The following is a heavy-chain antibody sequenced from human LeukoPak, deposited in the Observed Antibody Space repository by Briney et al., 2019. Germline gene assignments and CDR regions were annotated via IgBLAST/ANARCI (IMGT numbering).Heavy chain of an antibody. CDR3: AKGKSGSYLIFDY. CDR2: ISSGSEK. CDR1: GFTFSIFP. Sequence: PGRSLRLSCEASGFTFSIFPMHWVRQAPGKGLEWVALISSGSEKYYADSVKGRFTISRDNSKNTLYLQMNSLRAEDTAVYYCAKGKSGSYLIFDYWGQGTLVTVSS. J-gene: IGHJ4*02. D-gene: IGHD1-26*01. V-gene: IGHV3-30*04.